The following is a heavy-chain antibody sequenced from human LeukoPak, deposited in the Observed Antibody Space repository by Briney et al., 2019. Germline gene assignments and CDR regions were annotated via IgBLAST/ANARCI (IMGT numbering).Heavy chain of an antibody. J-gene: IGHJ4*02. D-gene: IGHD6-13*01. CDR1: EFTFGTYA. CDR3: ARLAAAGHPDY. V-gene: IGHV3-64D*06. Sequence: PGGSLRLSCSASEFTFGTYAMLWVRQAPCKGLEYVSAISSNGRDTYYAASVRGRSSISSVNSNNTLYLQMSRLRPEDTAMYYCARLAAAGHPDYWGQGSLVAVSS. CDR2: ISSNGRDT.